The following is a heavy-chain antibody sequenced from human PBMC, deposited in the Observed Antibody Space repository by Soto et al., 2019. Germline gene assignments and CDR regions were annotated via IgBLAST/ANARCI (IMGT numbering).Heavy chain of an antibody. CDR1: GGSFSDYY. D-gene: IGHD3-10*01. J-gene: IGHJ4*02. V-gene: IGHV4-34*01. Sequence: QVQLQQWGAGLLKPSETLSLTCAAYGGSFSDYYWSWIRQPPGKGLEWIGEINHSGSTNYNPSLKSRVTIAVDTSKKQFSLKLSSVTAADTAVYFCTRARPGVRGVRFDYWGQGTLVTVSS. CDR2: INHSGST. CDR3: TRARPGVRGVRFDY.